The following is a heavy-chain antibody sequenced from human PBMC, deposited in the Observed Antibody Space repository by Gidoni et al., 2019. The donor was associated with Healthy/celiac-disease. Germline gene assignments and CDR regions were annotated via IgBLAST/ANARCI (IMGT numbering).Heavy chain of an antibody. J-gene: IGHJ4*02. CDR2: ISYDGSNQ. CDR1: GLTFSSYV. CDR3: AKVGQRLAFDY. Sequence: QVQLVEYGGGVVQPGRSLRLSCAASGLTFSSYVMHWVRQAPGKGLGWVAVISYDGSNQYYADSVKGRFTISRDNSKNTLYLQMNSLRAEDTAVYYCAKVGQRLAFDYWGQGTLVTVSS. V-gene: IGHV3-30*18. D-gene: IGHD6-19*01.